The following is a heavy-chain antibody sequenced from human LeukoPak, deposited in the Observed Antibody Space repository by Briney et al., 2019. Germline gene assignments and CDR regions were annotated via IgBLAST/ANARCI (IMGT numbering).Heavy chain of an antibody. Sequence: ASVKVSCKASGYTFTNYDINWVRQAAGQGLEWMGWMNPDSGDTDYAQKFQGRVTMTRDTSISTAYMELSSLGSEDTAIYYCARGSVAMLFWGRGTPVTVSS. D-gene: IGHD2-21*01. CDR2: MNPDSGDT. V-gene: IGHV1-8*01. CDR3: ARGSVAMLF. CDR1: GYTFTNYD. J-gene: IGHJ4*02.